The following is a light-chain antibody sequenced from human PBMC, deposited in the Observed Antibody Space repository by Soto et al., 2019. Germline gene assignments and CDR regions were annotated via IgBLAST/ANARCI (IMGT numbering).Light chain of an antibody. CDR2: GPS. V-gene: IGKV3-15*01. J-gene: IGKJ3*01. Sequence: EIVMTQSPATLSVSPGERATLSCRASQSVSTNLAWYQQKPGQAPRLLIYGPSIRATGIPARFSGSGSGTEFTLTINSLQSVDFALYYCQEYDKWPPGFTFGPGIRVDNK. CDR3: QEYDKWPPGFT. CDR1: QSVSTN.